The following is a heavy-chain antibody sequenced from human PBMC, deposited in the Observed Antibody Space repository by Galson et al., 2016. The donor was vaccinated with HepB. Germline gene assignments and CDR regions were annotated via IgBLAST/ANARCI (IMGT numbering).Heavy chain of an antibody. CDR2: IDSDGNQT. CDR1: GFTFSNYW. V-gene: IGHV3-74*01. Sequence: SLRLSCAGSGFTFSNYWMHWVRQVPGKGLVWVSRIDSDGNQTDYADSVQGRFTISRDNTKNTLYLQMKSLRAEDTAIYYCAKDWLADSWGQGTLVTVSS. D-gene: IGHD3-9*01. CDR3: AKDWLADS. J-gene: IGHJ5*01.